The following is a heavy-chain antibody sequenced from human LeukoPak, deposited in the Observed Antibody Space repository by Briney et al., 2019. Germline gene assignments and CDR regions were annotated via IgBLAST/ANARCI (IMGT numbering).Heavy chain of an antibody. D-gene: IGHD5-12*01. CDR3: ARTSGYLDWFDP. V-gene: IGHV1-18*04. CDR1: GYTFTGYY. CDR2: ISAYNGNT. J-gene: IGHJ5*02. Sequence: ASVKVSCKASGYTFTGYYTHWVRQAPGQGLEWMGWISAYNGNTNYAQKLQGRVTMTTDTSTSTAYMELRSLRSDDTAVYYCARTSGYLDWFDPWGQGTLVTVSS.